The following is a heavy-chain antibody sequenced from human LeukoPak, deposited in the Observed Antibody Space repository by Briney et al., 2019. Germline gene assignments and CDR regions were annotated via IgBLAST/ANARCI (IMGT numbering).Heavy chain of an antibody. CDR3: ARDSTLLWAFDI. CDR1: DGSISTYY. Sequence: SETLSLTCTVSDGSISTYYWSWIRQPAGKGLEWIGYIYYSGSTNYNPSLKSRVTISVDTSKNQFSLKLSSVTAADTAVYYCARDSTLLWAFDIWGQGTMVTVSS. V-gene: IGHV4-59*01. J-gene: IGHJ3*02. CDR2: IYYSGST. D-gene: IGHD3-10*01.